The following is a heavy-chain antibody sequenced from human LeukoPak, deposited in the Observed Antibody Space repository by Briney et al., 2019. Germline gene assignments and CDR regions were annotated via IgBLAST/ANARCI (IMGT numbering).Heavy chain of an antibody. Sequence: GASVKVSCKASGYTFTSYGISWVRQAPGQGLEWMGWISAYNGNTNYAQKLQGRVTMTTDTSTSTAYMELRSLRSDDTAVYYCARDRSSSTSLNWFDPWGQGTLVTVSS. CDR1: GYTFTSYG. CDR3: ARDRSSSTSLNWFDP. D-gene: IGHD2-2*01. J-gene: IGHJ5*02. CDR2: ISAYNGNT. V-gene: IGHV1-18*01.